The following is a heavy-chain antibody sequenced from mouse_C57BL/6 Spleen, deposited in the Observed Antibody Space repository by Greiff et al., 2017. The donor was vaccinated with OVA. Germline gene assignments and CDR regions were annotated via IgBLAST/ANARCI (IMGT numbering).Heavy chain of an antibody. V-gene: IGHV2-9-1*01. J-gene: IGHJ4*01. D-gene: IGHD2-4*01. CDR2: IWTGGGT. Sequence: VKLMESGPGLVAPSQSLSITCTVSGFSLTSYAISWVRQPPGKGLEWLGVIWTGGGTNYNSALKSRLSISKDNSKSQVFLKMNSLQTDDTARYYCARNWLRDYLYYAMDYWGQGTSVTVSS. CDR1: GFSLTSYA. CDR3: ARNWLRDYLYYAMDY.